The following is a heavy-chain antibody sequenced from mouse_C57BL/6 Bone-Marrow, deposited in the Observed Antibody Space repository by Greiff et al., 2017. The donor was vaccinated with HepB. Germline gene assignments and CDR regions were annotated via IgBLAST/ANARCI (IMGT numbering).Heavy chain of an antibody. CDR1: GYTFTSYW. CDR2: IDPSDSYT. Sequence: QVQLQQPGAELVMPGASVKLSCKASGYTFTSYWMHWVKQRPGQGLEWIGEIDPSDSYTNYNQKFKGKSTLTVDKSSSTAYMQLSSLTSEDSAVYYCARSDYYCSSYAMAYWGQGTSVTVSA. D-gene: IGHD1-1*01. J-gene: IGHJ4*01. CDR3: ARSDYYCSSYAMAY. V-gene: IGHV1-69*01.